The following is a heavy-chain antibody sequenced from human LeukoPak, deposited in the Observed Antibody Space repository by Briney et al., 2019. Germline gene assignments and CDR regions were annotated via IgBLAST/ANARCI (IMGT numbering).Heavy chain of an antibody. V-gene: IGHV3-30*02. CDR1: GFTFSTYG. CDR2: IRYDGSSM. J-gene: IGHJ4*02. CDR3: AKDLMGLLWFGEFPDF. D-gene: IGHD3-10*01. Sequence: PGGPLSLSCAASGFTFSTYGMHWVRQAPGKGLEGVAFIRYDGSSMYYADSVKGRFTISRDNSKNTLYLQMNSLRAEDTAVYYCAKDLMGLLWFGEFPDFWGQGTLVTASS.